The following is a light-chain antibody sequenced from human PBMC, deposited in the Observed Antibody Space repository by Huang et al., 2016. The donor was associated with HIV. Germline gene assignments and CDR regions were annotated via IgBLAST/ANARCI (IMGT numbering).Light chain of an antibody. CDR1: QSVSSN. Sequence: EKVMTQSPATLSVSPGERATLSCRASQSVSSNLAWYQQKPGQAPRLLMYGASTMATGIPASFSGSGSGTEFTLTISSLQSEDFAVYYCQQYNNWPWTFGQGTKVEIK. J-gene: IGKJ1*01. CDR2: GAS. V-gene: IGKV3-15*01. CDR3: QQYNNWPWT.